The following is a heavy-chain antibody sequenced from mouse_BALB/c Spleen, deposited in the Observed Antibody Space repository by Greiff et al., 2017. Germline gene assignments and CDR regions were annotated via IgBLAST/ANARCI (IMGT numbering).Heavy chain of an antibody. CDR3: APMITGAMDY. D-gene: IGHD2-4*01. CDR1: GYSITSDYA. V-gene: IGHV3-2*02. Sequence: EVHLVESGPGLVKPSQSLSLTCTVTGYSITSDYAWNWIRQFPGNKLEWMGYISYSGSTSYNPSLKSRISITRDTSKNQFFLQLNSVTTEDTATYYCAPMITGAMDYWGQGTSVTVSS. J-gene: IGHJ4*01. CDR2: ISYSGST.